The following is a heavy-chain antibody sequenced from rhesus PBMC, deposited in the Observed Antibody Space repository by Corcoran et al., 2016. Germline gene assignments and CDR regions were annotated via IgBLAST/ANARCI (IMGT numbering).Heavy chain of an antibody. Sequence: QVQLQESGPGLVKPSETLSLTCAVSGYSISSNYWNWIRHPPGKGLEWIGSIYGRGGSNYLNPARKSRVTLSVDTSKNQFSRKLSSVTAADTAGYYCARGGTVTTDFDYWGQGVLVTVSS. D-gene: IGHD4-23*01. CDR2: IYGRGGSN. V-gene: IGHV4S14*01. CDR3: ARGGTVTTDFDY. CDR1: GYSISSNY. J-gene: IGHJ4*01.